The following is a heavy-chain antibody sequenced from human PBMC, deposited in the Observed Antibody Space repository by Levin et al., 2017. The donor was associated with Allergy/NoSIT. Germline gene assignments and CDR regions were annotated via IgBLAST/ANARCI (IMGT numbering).Heavy chain of an antibody. CDR1: GFRFSDYY. J-gene: IGHJ4*02. CDR2: ISVSGRET. Sequence: KTGGSPRLSCAASGFRFSDYYMSWIRQVPGKGLEWVSYISVSGRETNYADAVKGRFTISRDNAKNSLSLQMNSLRVDDSAVYYCAREGFWTDWGQGTLVTVSS. CDR3: AREGFWTD. D-gene: IGHD3/OR15-3a*01. V-gene: IGHV3-11*06.